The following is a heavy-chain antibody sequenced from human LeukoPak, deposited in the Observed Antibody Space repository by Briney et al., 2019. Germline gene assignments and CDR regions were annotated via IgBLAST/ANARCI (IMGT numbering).Heavy chain of an antibody. CDR3: ARAYSNYYYYGMDV. CDR1: GYTFTSYA. D-gene: IGHD4-11*01. J-gene: IGHJ6*02. CDR2: INAGNGNT. V-gene: IGHV1-3*01. Sequence: ASVKVSCKASGYTFTSYAMHWVRQAPGQRLEWMGWINAGNGNTKYSQKFQGRDTITRDTSASTAYMELSSLRSEDTAVYYCARAYSNYYYYGMDVWGQGTTVTVSS.